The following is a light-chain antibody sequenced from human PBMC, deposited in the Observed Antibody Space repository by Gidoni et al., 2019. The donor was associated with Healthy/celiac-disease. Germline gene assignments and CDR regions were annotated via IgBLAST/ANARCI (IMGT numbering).Light chain of an antibody. J-gene: IGKJ1*01. CDR1: QGISCY. CDR2: AAS. V-gene: IGKV1D-8*02. CDR3: QQYYSFPRT. Sequence: AIWMTQSPSLLSASTGDRVTISCRMSQGISCYLAWYQQKPGKAPELLIYAASTLQSGVPSRFSGSVSGTDFTLTISCLQSEDFATYYCQQYYSFPRTFGQGTKVEIK.